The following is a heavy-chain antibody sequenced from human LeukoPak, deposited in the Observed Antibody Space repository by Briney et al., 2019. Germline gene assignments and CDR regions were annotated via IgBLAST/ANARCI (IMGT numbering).Heavy chain of an antibody. CDR2: IDPRESYT. V-gene: IGHV5-10-1*01. CDR3: ARYNNAHDNWLDP. Sequence: GESLKISCKDSGYTFTNYWISWVRQMPGKGLEWMGRIDPRESYTNYVPSFQGHVTISADKSISTAYLQWSSLKASDTAIYYCARYNNAHDNWLDPWGQGTLVTVSS. CDR1: GYTFTNYW. J-gene: IGHJ5*02. D-gene: IGHD1-14*01.